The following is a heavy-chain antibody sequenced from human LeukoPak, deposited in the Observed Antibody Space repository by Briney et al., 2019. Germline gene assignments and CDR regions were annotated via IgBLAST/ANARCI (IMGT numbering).Heavy chain of an antibody. Sequence: GGSLRLSCAASGFTFSTYAMSWVRQAPGKGLERVSIIYIGDNPHYADSVKGRVTISRHNSKNTLYLQMNNLRAEDTAVYYCARVRPWVFDYWGQGTLVTVSS. CDR3: ARVRPWVFDY. J-gene: IGHJ4*02. CDR1: GFTFSTYA. CDR2: IYIGDNP. V-gene: IGHV3-53*04.